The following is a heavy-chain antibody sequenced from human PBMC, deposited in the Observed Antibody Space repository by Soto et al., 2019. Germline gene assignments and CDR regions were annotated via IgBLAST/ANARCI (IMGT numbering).Heavy chain of an antibody. J-gene: IGHJ4*02. Sequence: ASVKVSCKISGYTFKTYGITWVRQDPGQGLEWMGWIIVHNGNTHYAEKLQGRVTMTTDTSTSTAYMELWGLGSDDTAVYYCARSYSYGSWWYFDYWGQGTQVTVSS. CDR2: IIVHNGNT. CDR1: GYTFKTYG. D-gene: IGHD3-10*01. V-gene: IGHV1-18*04. CDR3: ARSYSYGSWWYFDY.